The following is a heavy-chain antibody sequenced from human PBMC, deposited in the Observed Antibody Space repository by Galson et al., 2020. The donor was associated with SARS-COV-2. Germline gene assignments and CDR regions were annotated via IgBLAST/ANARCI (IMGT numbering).Heavy chain of an antibody. D-gene: IGHD3-22*01. V-gene: IGHV3-30*03. Sequence: GGSLRLSCAASGFTFSSYGMHWVRQAPGKGLEWVAVISYDGSNKYYADSVKGRFTISRDNSKNTLYLQMNSLRAEDTAVYYCASSSTMIVVVIPQLYDYWGQGTLVTVSS. CDR3: ASSSTMIVVVIPQLYDY. CDR2: ISYDGSNK. J-gene: IGHJ4*02. CDR1: GFTFSSYG.